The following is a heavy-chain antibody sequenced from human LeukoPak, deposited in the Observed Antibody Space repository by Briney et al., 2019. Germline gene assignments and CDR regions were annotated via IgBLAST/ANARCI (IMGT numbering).Heavy chain of an antibody. CDR2: IKEDGSET. CDR3: ARDGGFFLFDY. Sequence: GGSLRLSCAASGFTFGNYWMTWVRQAPGKGLEWLAHIKEDGSETAYVDSVRGRFTISRDNAKNSLYLQMSSLRDEDTAVYYCARDGGFFLFDYWGQGTLVSVSS. J-gene: IGHJ4*02. D-gene: IGHD3-16*01. V-gene: IGHV3-7*01. CDR1: GFTFGNYW.